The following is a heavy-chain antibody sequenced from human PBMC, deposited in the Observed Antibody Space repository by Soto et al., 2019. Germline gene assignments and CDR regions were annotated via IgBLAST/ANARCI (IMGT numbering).Heavy chain of an antibody. CDR1: GGSISSSNW. CDR2: IYHSGST. V-gene: IGHV4-4*02. CDR3: ARGGTDSSGYYWGYFQH. J-gene: IGHJ1*01. D-gene: IGHD3-22*01. Sequence: QVQLQESGPGLVKPSGTLSLTCAVSGGSISSSNWWSWVRQPPGKGLEWIGEIYHSGSTNYNPSLKRRFTISVDESKHPFSLKLSSVTAADTAVYYCARGGTDSSGYYWGYFQHWGQGTLVTVSS.